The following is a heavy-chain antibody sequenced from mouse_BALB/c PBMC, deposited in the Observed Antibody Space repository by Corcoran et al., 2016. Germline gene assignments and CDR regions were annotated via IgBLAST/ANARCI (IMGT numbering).Heavy chain of an antibody. Sequence: EVQLQQSGPELVKPGASMKISCKASGYSFTGYTMNWVKQSHGKNLEWIGLINPYNGGTSYNQNFKGKATLTVDKSSSTAYMEFLSLTSEDSAVFVCSLNDYGSSYAMDYWGQGTSVTVSS. CDR1: GYSFTGYT. J-gene: IGHJ4*01. D-gene: IGHD1-1*01. V-gene: IGHV1-18*01. CDR3: SLNDYGSSYAMDY. CDR2: INPYNGGT.